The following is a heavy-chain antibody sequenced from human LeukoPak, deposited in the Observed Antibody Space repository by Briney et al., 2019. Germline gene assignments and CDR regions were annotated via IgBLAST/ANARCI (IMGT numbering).Heavy chain of an antibody. CDR3: ARGNPVDYGDYVDAFDI. D-gene: IGHD4-17*01. V-gene: IGHV4-34*01. CDR1: GGSFSGYY. Sequence: PSETLSLTCAVYGGSFSGYYWSWIRQPPGKGLEWIGEINHSGSTNYNPSLKSRVTISVDTSKNQFSLKLSSLTAADTAVYYCARGNPVDYGDYVDAFDIWGQGTMVTVSS. J-gene: IGHJ3*02. CDR2: INHSGST.